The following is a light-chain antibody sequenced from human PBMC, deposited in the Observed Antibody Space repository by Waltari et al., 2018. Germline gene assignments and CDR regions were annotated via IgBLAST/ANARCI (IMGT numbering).Light chain of an antibody. CDR3: QTGGHGTWV. J-gene: IGLJ3*02. V-gene: IGLV4-69*01. CDR2: VNSDGSH. CDR1: SGHSSHV. Sequence: QLVLTQSPSASASLGASIKLTCTLSSGHSSHVIAWLQQQPETGPRFLMKVNSDGSHRKGDEIPGRFSASSSGSERYLSISSLQSEDEADYFCQTGGHGTWVFGGGTKLTVL.